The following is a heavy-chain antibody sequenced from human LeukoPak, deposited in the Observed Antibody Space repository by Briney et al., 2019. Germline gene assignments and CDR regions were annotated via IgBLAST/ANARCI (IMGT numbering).Heavy chain of an antibody. J-gene: IGHJ4*02. CDR2: INPNSGGT. CDR3: ARATYDILTGYYSYYFDY. D-gene: IGHD3-9*01. Sequence: GASVKVSCKASGYTFTGYYMHWVRQAPGQGLEWMGWINPNSGGTNYAQKFQGRVTMTRDTSISTAYMELSRLRSDDTAVYYCARATYDILTGYYSYYFDYWGQGTLVTVSS. V-gene: IGHV1-2*02. CDR1: GYTFTGYY.